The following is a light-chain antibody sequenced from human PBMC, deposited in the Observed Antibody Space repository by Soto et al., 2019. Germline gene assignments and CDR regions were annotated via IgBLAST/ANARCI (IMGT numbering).Light chain of an antibody. CDR1: SSDVGGYNY. Sequence: QSALTQPASVSGSPGQSITISCTGTSSDVGGYNYVSWYQQHPGKAPKLMIYDVSNRPSGVSNRFSGSKSGNTASLTISGLQAEDETDYYCCSYTSSNTCVFGTGTKLTVL. J-gene: IGLJ1*01. CDR3: CSYTSSNTCV. V-gene: IGLV2-14*01. CDR2: DVS.